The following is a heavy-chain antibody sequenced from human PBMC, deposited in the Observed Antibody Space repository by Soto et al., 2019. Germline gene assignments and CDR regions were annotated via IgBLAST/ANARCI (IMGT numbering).Heavy chain of an antibody. CDR1: GGSISIYY. Sequence: AETLSLTCTGSGGSISIYYWSWIRQPPGKGLEWIGYIYYSGSTNYNPSLKSRVTISVDTSKNQFSLKLSSVTAADTAVYYCARVRTSDSAYYSDYWGQGNLAAVSS. D-gene: IGHD2-21*02. J-gene: IGHJ4*02. V-gene: IGHV4-59*01. CDR2: IYYSGST. CDR3: ARVRTSDSAYYSDY.